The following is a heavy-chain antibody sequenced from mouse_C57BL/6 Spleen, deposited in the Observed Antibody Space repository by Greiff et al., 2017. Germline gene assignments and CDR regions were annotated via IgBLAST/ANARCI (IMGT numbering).Heavy chain of an antibody. CDR1: GYTFTSYW. J-gene: IGHJ2*01. CDR2: IDPSDSYT. V-gene: IGHV1-69*01. CDR3: ARGLDYPDY. D-gene: IGHD2-4*01. Sequence: QVQLQQPGAELVMPGASVKLSCKASGYTFTSYWMHWVKQRPGQGLEWIGEIDPSDSYTNYNQKFKGKSTLTVDKSSSTAYMQLSSLTSEDSAVYYGARGLDYPDYWGQGTTLTVSS.